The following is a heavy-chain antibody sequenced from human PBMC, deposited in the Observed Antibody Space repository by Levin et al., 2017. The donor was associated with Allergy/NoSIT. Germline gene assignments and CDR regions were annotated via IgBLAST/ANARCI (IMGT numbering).Heavy chain of an antibody. CDR2: IYYSGST. Sequence: ASETLSLTCTVSGGSVSSGSYYWSWIRQPPGKGLEWIGYIYYSGSTNYNPSLKSRVTISVDTSKNQFSLKLSSVTAADTAVYYCARDRLGAARRTVGYYGMDVWGQGTTVTVSS. D-gene: IGHD6-6*01. J-gene: IGHJ6*02. CDR1: GGSVSSGSYY. V-gene: IGHV4-61*01. CDR3: ARDRLGAARRTVGYYGMDV.